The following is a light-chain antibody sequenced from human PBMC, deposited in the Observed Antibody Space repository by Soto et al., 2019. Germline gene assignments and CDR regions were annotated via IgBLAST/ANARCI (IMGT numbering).Light chain of an antibody. CDR3: QQCYSSPRT. J-gene: IGKJ1*01. V-gene: IGKV1-39*01. CDR2: AAS. CDR1: QSISTH. Sequence: DIQMTQSPSTLSASVGDRVTITCRASQSISTHLNWYQQKLGRAPTLLIYAASSLQSGVPSRFSGGGSGTDFTLTISSLQPEDFAMYFCQQCYSSPRTFGQGTKVDIK.